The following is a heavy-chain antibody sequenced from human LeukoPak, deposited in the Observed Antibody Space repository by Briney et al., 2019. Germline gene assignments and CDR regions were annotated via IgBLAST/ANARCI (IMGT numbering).Heavy chain of an antibody. D-gene: IGHD6-13*01. CDR2: IYYSGST. CDR1: GGSISSSSYY. V-gene: IGHV4-39*01. J-gene: IGHJ4*02. Sequence: SETLSLTCTVSGGSISSSSYYWGWIRQPPGKGLEWIGSIYYSGSTYYNPSLKSRVTISVNTSKNQFSLKLSSVTAADTAVYYCARRSSWYFDYWGQGFLVTVSS. CDR3: ARRSSWYFDY.